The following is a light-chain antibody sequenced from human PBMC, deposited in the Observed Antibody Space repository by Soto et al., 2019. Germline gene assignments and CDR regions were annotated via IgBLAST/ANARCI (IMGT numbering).Light chain of an antibody. CDR1: QSVSSSY. CDR3: QQYVRSPST. CDR2: GAS. Sequence: EIVLTQSPGTLSLSPGERATLSCRASQSVSSSYLAWYQQKPGQAPRLLIYGASSRAEGISDRFSGSGSGTDFILTIRRLEPEDFAEDYWQQYVRSPSTLGPGPKV. V-gene: IGKV3-20*01. J-gene: IGKJ1*01.